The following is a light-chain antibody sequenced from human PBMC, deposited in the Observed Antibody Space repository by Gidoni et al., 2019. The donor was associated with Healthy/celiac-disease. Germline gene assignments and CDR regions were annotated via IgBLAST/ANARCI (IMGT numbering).Light chain of an antibody. CDR1: ISDVGGYNY. V-gene: IGLV2-14*03. CDR3: SSYTSSSTLV. J-gene: IGLJ3*02. CDR2: DVS. Sequence: QSALTQPASLSGSPGQSITISCTGTISDVGGYNYVSWYQQHPGKAPKLMIYDVSNRPSGVSNRFSGSKSGNTASLTISGLQAEDEADYYCSSYTSSSTLVFGGGTKLTVL.